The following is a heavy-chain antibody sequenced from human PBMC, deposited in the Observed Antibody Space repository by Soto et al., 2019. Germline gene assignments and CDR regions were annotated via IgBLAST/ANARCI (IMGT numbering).Heavy chain of an antibody. CDR2: IYYSGST. D-gene: IGHD4-4*01. J-gene: IGHJ6*02. Sequence: PSETLSLTCTVSGGSISIGGYYWRWIRQHPGKGLEWIGYIYYSGSTYYNPSLKSRVTISVDTSKNQFSLKLSSVTAADTDVYYCARSMTTGYYYYGMDVWGQWTRVPVSS. V-gene: IGHV4-31*03. CDR1: GGSISIGGYY. CDR3: ARSMTTGYYYYGMDV.